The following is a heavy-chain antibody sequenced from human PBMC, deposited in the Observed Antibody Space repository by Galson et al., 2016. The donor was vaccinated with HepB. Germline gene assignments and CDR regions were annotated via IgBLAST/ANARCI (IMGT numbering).Heavy chain of an antibody. J-gene: IGHJ4*02. CDR3: ARGVTGTPYFDF. D-gene: IGHD1-14*01. CDR2: IYKTGST. CDR1: GGSISSYF. V-gene: IGHV4-59*01. Sequence: ETLSLTCDVSGGSISSYFWSWIRQTPGKELEWIGYIYKTGSTNYSPSLKSRVTISVDTSRNQFSLKVRSVTAADTAAYYCARGVTGTPYFDFWGQGALVTVSS.